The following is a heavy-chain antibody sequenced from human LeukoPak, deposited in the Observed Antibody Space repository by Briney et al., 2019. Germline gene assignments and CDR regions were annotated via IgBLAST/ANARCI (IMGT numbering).Heavy chain of an antibody. CDR2: INWNSGSI. D-gene: IGHD2-15*01. J-gene: IGHJ4*02. CDR3: AKGGQDIVVGDFDY. CDR1: GFSFDDYA. Sequence: GGSLRLSCVASGFSFDDYAMHWVRQAPGKGLEWVSGINWNSGSIGYADSVKGRFTISRDNAKNSLYLQMNGLRLEDMALYYCAKGGQDIVVGDFDYWGQGTLVTVSS. V-gene: IGHV3-9*03.